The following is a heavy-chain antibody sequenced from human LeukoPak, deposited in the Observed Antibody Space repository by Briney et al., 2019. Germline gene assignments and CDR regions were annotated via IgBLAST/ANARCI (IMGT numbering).Heavy chain of an antibody. V-gene: IGHV3-21*01. CDR2: ISSSSSYI. D-gene: IGHD6-6*01. Sequence: GGSLRLSCAASGFTLSSYSMNWVRQAPGKGLEWVSSISSSSSYIYYADSVKGRFTISRDNAKNSLHLQMNSLRAEDTAVYYCARDSSSSMFDPWGQGTLVTVSS. J-gene: IGHJ5*02. CDR1: GFTLSSYS. CDR3: ARDSSSSMFDP.